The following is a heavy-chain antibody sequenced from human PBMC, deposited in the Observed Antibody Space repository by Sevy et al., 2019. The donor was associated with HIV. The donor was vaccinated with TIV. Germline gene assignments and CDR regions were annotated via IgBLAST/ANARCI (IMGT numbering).Heavy chain of an antibody. D-gene: IGHD6-19*01. Sequence: GESLKISCASSGITFSESFMSWVRQAPGKGLEWVASIKQDGSQKYYVDSVTGRFSISRDNAKNSLYLQMNSLRGDDTALYYCARVFSGSAPGFDYWGQGTLVTVSS. CDR2: IKQDGSQK. CDR1: GITFSESF. V-gene: IGHV3-7*01. CDR3: ARVFSGSAPGFDY. J-gene: IGHJ4*02.